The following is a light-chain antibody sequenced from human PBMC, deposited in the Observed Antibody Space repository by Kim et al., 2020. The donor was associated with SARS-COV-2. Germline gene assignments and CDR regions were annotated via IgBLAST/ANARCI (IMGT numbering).Light chain of an antibody. CDR1: QSVSSCL. Sequence: SAGDRATLSCRASQSVSSCLVAWQQQKRGVAHRLLFDGAASRAAGIPGRCSGSGGGADFTLTSSRLEHEDVAVYYCQQYGSSPITFGQGTRLEIK. CDR3: QQYGSSPIT. V-gene: IGKV3-20*01. CDR2: GAA. J-gene: IGKJ5*01.